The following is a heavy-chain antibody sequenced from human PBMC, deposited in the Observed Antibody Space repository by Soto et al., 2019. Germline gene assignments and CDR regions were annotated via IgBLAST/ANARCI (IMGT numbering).Heavy chain of an antibody. CDR3: ARGPFDDCSGGSCYDQQTYYFDY. CDR1: GFTFSSYS. CDR2: ISSSSSYI. D-gene: IGHD2-15*01. J-gene: IGHJ4*02. Sequence: GGSLRLSCAASGFTFSSYSMNWVRQAPGKGLEWVSSISSSSSYIYYADSVKGRFTISRDNAKNSLYLQMNSLRAEDTAVYYCARGPFDDCSGGSCYDQQTYYFDYWGQGTLVTVSS. V-gene: IGHV3-21*01.